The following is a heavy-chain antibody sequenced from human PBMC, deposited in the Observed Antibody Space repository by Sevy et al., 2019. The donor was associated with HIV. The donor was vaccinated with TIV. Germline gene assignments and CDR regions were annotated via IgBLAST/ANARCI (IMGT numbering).Heavy chain of an antibody. D-gene: IGHD2-2*01. Sequence: GGSLRLSCAASGFTFNTYGMHWVRQPPGKGLEWVAVISYDGSNKYYVDSVKGRFTISRDNSKNTLYLQINSLRAEDTAVYYCAKGEYQVVEYCQHWGQGTLVTVSS. CDR2: ISYDGSNK. CDR3: AKGEYQVVEYCQH. J-gene: IGHJ1*01. V-gene: IGHV3-30*18. CDR1: GFTFNTYG.